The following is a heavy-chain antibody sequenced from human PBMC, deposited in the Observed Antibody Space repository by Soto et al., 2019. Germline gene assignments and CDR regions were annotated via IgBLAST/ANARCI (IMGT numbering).Heavy chain of an antibody. D-gene: IGHD3-22*01. CDR3: ARGQVVKFDNWFDP. J-gene: IGHJ5*02. CDR2: INPNSGHT. CDR1: GYTFTTYG. V-gene: IGHV1-18*01. Sequence: QIQLLQSGAEVKKPGTSVKVSCQASGYTFTTYGIIWVRQAPGQGLEWMGWINPNSGHTNYAQNLQDRATMTTDTTXNTAYMELRSLRSDDTAVYFCARGQVVKFDNWFDPWGQGTLVTVSS.